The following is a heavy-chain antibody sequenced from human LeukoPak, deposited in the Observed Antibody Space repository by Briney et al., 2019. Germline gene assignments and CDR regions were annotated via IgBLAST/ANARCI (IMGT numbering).Heavy chain of an antibody. D-gene: IGHD3-16*01. CDR2: INPNSGGT. CDR1: GYTFTGYY. CDR3: ARDTKRLRARWENLGIDP. Sequence: ASVKVSCKASGYTFTGYYMHWVRQAPGQGLEWMGWINPNSGGTNYAQKLQGRVTMTTDTSTSTAYMELRSLRSDDTAVYYCARDTKRLRARWENLGIDPWGQGTLVTVSS. J-gene: IGHJ5*02. V-gene: IGHV1-2*02.